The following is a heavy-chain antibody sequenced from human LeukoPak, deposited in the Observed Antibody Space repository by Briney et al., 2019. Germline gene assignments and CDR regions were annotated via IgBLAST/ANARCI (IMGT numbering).Heavy chain of an antibody. J-gene: IGHJ4*02. CDR2: ISYDGNNK. Sequence: GGSLRLSCAASGFTSGFTFSSYGMHWVRQAPGKGLEWVAVISYDGNNKYYADSVKGRFTISRDNSENTLYLQMNSLRAEDTAVYYCARSCGGDCFSSHHYYFDYWGQGSLVTVSS. CDR1: GFTSGFTFSSYG. V-gene: IGHV3-30*03. CDR3: ARSCGGDCFSSHHYYFDY. D-gene: IGHD2-21*02.